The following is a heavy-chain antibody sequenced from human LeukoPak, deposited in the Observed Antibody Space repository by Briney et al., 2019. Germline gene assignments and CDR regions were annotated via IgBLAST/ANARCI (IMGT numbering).Heavy chain of an antibody. Sequence: GGSLRLSCAASGFTFSNAWMSWVRQAPGKGLEWVSYIHKSGTITYYRDSVKGRFTISRDNAKNSLYLQMNSLRDEDTAVYYCARDPHAIDFWGQGTLVTVSS. CDR1: GFTFSNAW. J-gene: IGHJ4*02. V-gene: IGHV3-48*02. CDR3: ARDPHAIDF. CDR2: IHKSGTIT.